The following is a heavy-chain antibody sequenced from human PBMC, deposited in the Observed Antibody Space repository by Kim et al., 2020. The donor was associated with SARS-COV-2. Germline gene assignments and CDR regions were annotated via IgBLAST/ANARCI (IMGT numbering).Heavy chain of an antibody. CDR2: IYYSGST. D-gene: IGHD6-13*01. Sequence: SETLSLTCTVSGGSISSSSYYWGWIRQPPGKGLEWIGSIYYSGSTYYNPSLKSRVTISVDTSKNQFSLKLSSVTAADTAVYYCASRSSSWSQWGNWFDPWGQGTLVTFSS. V-gene: IGHV4-39*01. CDR1: GGSISSSSYY. CDR3: ASRSSSWSQWGNWFDP. J-gene: IGHJ5*02.